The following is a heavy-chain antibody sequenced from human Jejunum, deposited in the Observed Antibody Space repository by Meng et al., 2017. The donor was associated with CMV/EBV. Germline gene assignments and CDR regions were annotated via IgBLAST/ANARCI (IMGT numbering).Heavy chain of an antibody. V-gene: IGHV1-18*01. Sequence: VQLLGLGGEGKEPGASVRVSCKASGYTFGSYGICWVRQAPGQGLEWMGWFVNYVDTYPAPKFQGRVTMTTDTHTNTAFMELRSLTSDDTAVYYCASGTPGRSYCDYWGQGTLVTVSS. D-gene: IGHD2-15*01. J-gene: IGHJ4*02. CDR3: ASGTPGRSYCDY. CDR1: GYTFGSYG. CDR2: FVNYVDT.